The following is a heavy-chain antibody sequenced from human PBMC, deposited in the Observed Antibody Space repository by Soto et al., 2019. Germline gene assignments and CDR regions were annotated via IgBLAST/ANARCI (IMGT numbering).Heavy chain of an antibody. J-gene: IGHJ6*01. CDR1: GFTFSSYA. D-gene: IGHD6-25*01. Sequence: GGSLRLSCAASGFTFSSYAMSWVRQAPGKGLEWVSAISGSGGSTYYADSVKGRFTISRDNSKNTLYLQMNSLSAADTAVYYCAKGPANPVYYFYGMDLWGQGTTVTVS. V-gene: IGHV3-23*01. CDR2: ISGSGGST. CDR3: AKGPANPVYYFYGMDL.